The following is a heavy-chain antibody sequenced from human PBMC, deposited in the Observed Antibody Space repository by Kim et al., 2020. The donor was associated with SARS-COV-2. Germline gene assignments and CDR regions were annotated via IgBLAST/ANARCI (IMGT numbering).Heavy chain of an antibody. Sequence: SETLSLTCTVSGGSISSGSYYWSWIRQPAGKGLEWIGRIYTSGSTNYNPSLKSRVTISVDTSKNQFSLKLSSVTAADTAVYYCARDAATVTGYFDYWGQGTLVTVSS. CDR1: GGSISSGSYY. CDR2: IYTSGST. J-gene: IGHJ4*02. CDR3: ARDAATVTGYFDY. V-gene: IGHV4-61*02. D-gene: IGHD4-17*01.